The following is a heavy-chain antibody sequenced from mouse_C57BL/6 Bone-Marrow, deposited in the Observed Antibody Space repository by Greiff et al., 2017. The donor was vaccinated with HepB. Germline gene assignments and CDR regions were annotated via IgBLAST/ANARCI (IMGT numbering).Heavy chain of an antibody. Sequence: QVQLQQPGAELVMPGASVKLSCKASGYTFTSYWMHWVKQRPGQGLEWIGEIDPSDSYTNYNQKFKGKSTVTVDKSSSTAYMQLSSLTSEDSAVYYCASDGSYAMDYWGQGTSVTVSS. CDR3: ASDGSYAMDY. CDR2: IDPSDSYT. V-gene: IGHV1-69*01. D-gene: IGHD2-3*01. J-gene: IGHJ4*01. CDR1: GYTFTSYW.